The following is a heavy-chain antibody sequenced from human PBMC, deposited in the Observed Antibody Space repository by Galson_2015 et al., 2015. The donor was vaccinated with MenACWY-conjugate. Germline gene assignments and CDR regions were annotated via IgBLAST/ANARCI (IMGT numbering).Heavy chain of an antibody. CDR2: IHGSGGGT. CDR1: GFTFSRSA. Sequence: SLRLSCAAPGFTFSRSAMSWVRQASGTGLEWISGIHGSGGGTYYADSMKGRFTISRDNSKDTLYLQMNSLRAEDTAVYYCARAERFDDSSGYYPVWGQGTLVTVSS. CDR3: ARAERFDDSSGYYPV. V-gene: IGHV3-23*01. J-gene: IGHJ4*02. D-gene: IGHD3-22*01.